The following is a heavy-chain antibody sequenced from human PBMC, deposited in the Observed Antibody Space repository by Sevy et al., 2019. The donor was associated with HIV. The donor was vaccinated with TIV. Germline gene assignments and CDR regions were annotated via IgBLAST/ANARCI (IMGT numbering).Heavy chain of an antibody. CDR1: GLIFSNYA. V-gene: IGHV3-23*01. D-gene: IGHD3-10*01. Sequence: GGYLRLSCAASGLIFSNYAMNWVRQAPGKGLEWVSTISGGGDSTYYAESVRGRFTIFRDNSKSTVYLQMNSLRAEDTAVYYCAKDFYGSGSYYTTDCWGQGTLVTVSS. J-gene: IGHJ4*02. CDR3: AKDFYGSGSYYTTDC. CDR2: ISGGGDST.